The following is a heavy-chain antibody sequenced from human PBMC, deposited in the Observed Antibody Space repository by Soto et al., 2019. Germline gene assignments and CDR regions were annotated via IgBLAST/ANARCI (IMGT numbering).Heavy chain of an antibody. CDR2: INHSGST. Sequence: LSLTCAVYGGSFSGYYWSWIRQPPGKGLEWIGEINHSGSTNYNPSLKSRVTISVDTSKNQFSLKLSSVTAADTAVYYCAREIGYYADYCGQGTLVTVSS. CDR3: AREIGYYADY. D-gene: IGHD3-10*01. CDR1: GGSFSGYY. V-gene: IGHV4-34*01. J-gene: IGHJ4*02.